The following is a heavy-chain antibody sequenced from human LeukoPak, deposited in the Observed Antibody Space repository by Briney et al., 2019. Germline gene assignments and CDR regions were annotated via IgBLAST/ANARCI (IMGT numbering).Heavy chain of an antibody. CDR3: ARGRPNYSFDY. J-gene: IGHJ4*02. Sequence: GGSLRLSCAATGFTVSSNYMSWVRQAPGKGPEWVAGIYIGRSTYYADSVNGRFIISRDDSRNTLSLRMNSLRVEDTALYYCARGRPNYSFDYWGQGTLVTVSS. D-gene: IGHD1-1*01. V-gene: IGHV3-66*01. CDR2: IYIGRST. CDR1: GFTVSSNY.